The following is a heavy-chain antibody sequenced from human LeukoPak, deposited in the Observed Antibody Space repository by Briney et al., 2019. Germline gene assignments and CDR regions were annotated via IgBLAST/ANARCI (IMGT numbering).Heavy chain of an antibody. CDR2: IRYDGSNK. CDR1: GFTFSSYG. J-gene: IGHJ4*02. D-gene: IGHD3-10*01. CDR3: ARGPGLWFGELGVLDY. Sequence: GGSLRLSCAASGFTFSSYGMHWVRQAPGKGLEWVAFIRYDGSNKYYADSVKGRFTISRDNSKNTLYLQMNSLRAEDTAVYYCARGPGLWFGELGVLDYWGQGTLVTVSS. V-gene: IGHV3-30*02.